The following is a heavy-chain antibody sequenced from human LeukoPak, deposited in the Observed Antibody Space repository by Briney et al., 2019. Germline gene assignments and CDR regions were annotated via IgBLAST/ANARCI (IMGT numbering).Heavy chain of an antibody. Sequence: ASVKVSCKASGYTFTSYGISWVRQAPGQGLEWMGIINPSGGSTSYAQKFQGRLTITADKSTSTAHMELSSLRSEDTAVYYCARDYGYYYDSSGSLAYWGQGTLVTVSS. D-gene: IGHD3-22*01. CDR1: GYTFTSYG. V-gene: IGHV1-46*01. J-gene: IGHJ4*02. CDR2: INPSGGST. CDR3: ARDYGYYYDSSGSLAY.